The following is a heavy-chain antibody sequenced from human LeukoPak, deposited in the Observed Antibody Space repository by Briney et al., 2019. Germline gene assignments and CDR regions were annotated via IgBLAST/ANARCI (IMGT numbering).Heavy chain of an antibody. D-gene: IGHD1-26*01. CDR2: ISTGSYT. J-gene: IGHJ4*02. Sequence: GGSLRLSCAASGFTFSRYSMNWVRQAPGKGLEWVSSISTGSYTNYADSVRGRFTISRDNSKSSLYLQMNSLRAEDTAVYYCAREIIGGASFLDYWGQGTLVTVSS. CDR1: GFTFSRYS. CDR3: AREIIGGASFLDY. V-gene: IGHV3-21*01.